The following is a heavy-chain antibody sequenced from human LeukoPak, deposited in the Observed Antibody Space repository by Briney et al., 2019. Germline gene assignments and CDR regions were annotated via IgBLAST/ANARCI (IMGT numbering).Heavy chain of an antibody. CDR3: AKDLEDIVVVPAAMHYYYYMDV. CDR2: IRFDGSNK. V-gene: IGHV3-30*02. Sequence: PGGSLRLSCAASGFTFSSYGMHWVRQAPGKGLEWVAFIRFDGSNKYYTDSVKGRFTLSRDNSKNTLYLQMNSLRAEDMAVYYCAKDLEDIVVVPAAMHYYYYMDVWGKGTTVTISS. CDR1: GFTFSSYG. D-gene: IGHD2-2*01. J-gene: IGHJ6*03.